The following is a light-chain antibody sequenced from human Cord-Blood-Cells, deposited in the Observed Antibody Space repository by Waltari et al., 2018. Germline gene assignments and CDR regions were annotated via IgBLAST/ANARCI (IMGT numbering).Light chain of an antibody. CDR1: SSDVGSYNI. Sequence: QSDLTQPASVSGSPGQSITISCTGTSSDVGSYNIVSWYQQQPGKAPKLMIYEGRKRPSVVSNPFPGSKSGNTPSLTISGLQAEDEADYYCCSYAGSSTVVFGGGTKLTVL. CDR3: CSYAGSSTVV. CDR2: EGR. J-gene: IGLJ2*01. V-gene: IGLV2-23*01.